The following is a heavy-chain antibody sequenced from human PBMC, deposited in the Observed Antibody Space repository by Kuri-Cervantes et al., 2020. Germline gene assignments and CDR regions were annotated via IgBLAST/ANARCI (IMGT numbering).Heavy chain of an antibody. V-gene: IGHV4-59*08. Sequence: SETLSLTCTVSGGSISSYYWSWIRQPPGKGLEWIGYIYYSGSTNYNPSLKSRVTISVDTSKNQFSLKLSSVTAADTAVYYCARGDYYDSSGYPFDYWGQGTLVTVSS. CDR1: GGSISSYY. D-gene: IGHD3-22*01. CDR2: IYYSGST. CDR3: ARGDYYDSSGYPFDY. J-gene: IGHJ4*02.